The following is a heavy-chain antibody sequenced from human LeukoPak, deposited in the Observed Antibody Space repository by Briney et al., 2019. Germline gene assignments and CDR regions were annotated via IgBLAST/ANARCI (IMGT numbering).Heavy chain of an antibody. D-gene: IGHD2-2*01. V-gene: IGHV4-34*01. CDR2: INHSGST. Sequence: SETLSLTCAVYGGSFSGYYWSWIRQPPGKGLEWIGEINHSGSTNYNPSLKSRVTISVDTSKNQFSLKLSSVTAADTAVYYCASLKLGYCSSTSCHPDFDYWGQGTLVTVSS. J-gene: IGHJ4*02. CDR3: ASLKLGYCSSTSCHPDFDY. CDR1: GGSFSGYY.